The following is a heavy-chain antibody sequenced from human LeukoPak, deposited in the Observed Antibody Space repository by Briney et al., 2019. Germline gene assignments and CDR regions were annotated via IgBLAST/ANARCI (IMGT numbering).Heavy chain of an antibody. J-gene: IGHJ4*02. CDR2: INHSGST. D-gene: IGHD3-3*01. V-gene: IGHV4-39*07. CDR3: ARAYYDFWSGYPYYFDY. Sequence: PSETLSLTCTVSGGSISSSSYYWSWIRQPPGKGLEWIGEINHSGSTNYNPSLKSRVTISVDTSKNQFSLKLSSVTAADTAVYYCARAYYDFWSGYPYYFDYWGQGTLVTVSS. CDR1: GGSISSSSYY.